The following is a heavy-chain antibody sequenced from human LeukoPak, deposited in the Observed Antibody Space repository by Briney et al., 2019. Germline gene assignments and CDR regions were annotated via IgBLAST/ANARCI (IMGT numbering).Heavy chain of an antibody. CDR3: ARDIRLDFWSGFAFDI. CDR1: GGSISSYY. J-gene: IGHJ3*02. V-gene: IGHV4-59*12. Sequence: PSETLSLTCTVSGGSISSYYWSWIRQSPGKGLEWIGYIFYIGSTNYNPSLKSRVTISVDTSKNQFSLKLSSVTAADTAVYYCARDIRLDFWSGFAFDIWGQGTMVTVSS. CDR2: IFYIGST. D-gene: IGHD3-3*01.